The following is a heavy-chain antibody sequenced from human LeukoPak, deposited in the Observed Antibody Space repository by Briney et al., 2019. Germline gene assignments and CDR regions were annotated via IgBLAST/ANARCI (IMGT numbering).Heavy chain of an antibody. CDR1: GFAFNTYS. D-gene: IGHD1-26*01. CDR3: ARDEVGVGATHDY. CDR2: ITSSSTTK. Sequence: PGGSLRLSCAASGFAFNTYSMNWVRQAPGKGLEWVSSITSSSTTKYYADSVKGRFTISRDNAKNTLYLQMNSLRAEDTAVYYCARDEVGVGATHDYWGQGTLVTVSS. V-gene: IGHV3-48*04. J-gene: IGHJ4*02.